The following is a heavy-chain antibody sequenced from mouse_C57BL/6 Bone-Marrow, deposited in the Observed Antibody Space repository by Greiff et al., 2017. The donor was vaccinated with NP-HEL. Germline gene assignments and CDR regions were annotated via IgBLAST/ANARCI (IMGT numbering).Heavy chain of an antibody. CDR1: GYAFSSSW. V-gene: IGHV1-82*01. J-gene: IGHJ3*01. D-gene: IGHD1-1*01. CDR2: IYPGDGDT. Sequence: VQLQQSGPELVKPGASVKISCKASGYAFSSSWMNWVKQRPGKGLEWIGRIYPGDGDTNYNGKFKGKATLTADKSSSTAYMQLSSLTSEDSAVYFCASSYYYGSSWFAYWGQGTLVTVSA. CDR3: ASSYYYGSSWFAY.